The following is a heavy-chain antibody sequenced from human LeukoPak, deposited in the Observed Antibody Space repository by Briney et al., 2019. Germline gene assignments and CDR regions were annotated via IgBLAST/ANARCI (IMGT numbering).Heavy chain of an antibody. CDR2: IIPIFGTA. V-gene: IGHV1-69*13. Sequence: ASVKVSCKASGGTFSSYAISWVRQAPGQGLEWMGGIIPIFGTANYAQKFQGRVTITADESTSTAYMELSSLRSEDTAVYYCAVLRGPTIFPYYYMDVWGKGTTVTVSS. D-gene: IGHD3-3*01. CDR1: GGTFSSYA. CDR3: AVLRGPTIFPYYYMDV. J-gene: IGHJ6*03.